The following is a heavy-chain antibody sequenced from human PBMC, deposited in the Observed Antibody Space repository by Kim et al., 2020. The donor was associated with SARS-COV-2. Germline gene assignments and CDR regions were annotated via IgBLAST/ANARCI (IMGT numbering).Heavy chain of an antibody. V-gene: IGHV3-7*01. D-gene: IGHD5-18*01. CDR1: EFTFSSYW. J-gene: IGHJ3*02. CDR2: INEEGSVK. Sequence: GGSLRLSCAAFEFTFSSYWMSWVRQTPGKGLEWVANINEEGSVKQYVDSVKGRFAISRDNAKNSVYLQMNTLRVDDTAVYFCGYSYGYAFEIWGKGTMVT. CDR3: GYSYGYAFEI.